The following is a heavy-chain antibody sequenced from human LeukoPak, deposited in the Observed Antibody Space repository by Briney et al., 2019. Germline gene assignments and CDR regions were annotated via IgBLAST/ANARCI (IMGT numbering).Heavy chain of an antibody. CDR3: APGGYIGYGHAFDI. CDR1: GGSISSYY. V-gene: IGHV4-4*07. J-gene: IGHJ3*02. Sequence: SETLSLTCTVSGGSISSYYWSWIRQPAGKGLEWIGRIYTSGSTNYNPSLKSRVTMSVDTSKNQFSLKLSSVTAADTAVYYCAPGGYIGYGHAFDIWGQGTMVTVSS. D-gene: IGHD5-12*01. CDR2: IYTSGST.